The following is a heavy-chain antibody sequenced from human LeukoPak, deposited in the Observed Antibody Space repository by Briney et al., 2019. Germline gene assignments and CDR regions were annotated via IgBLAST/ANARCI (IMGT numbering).Heavy chain of an antibody. CDR2: INHSGST. CDR3: ARYAGAYYYYYYMDV. J-gene: IGHJ6*03. Sequence: KPSETLSLTCAVYGGSFSGYYWSWIRQPPGKGLEWIGEINHSGSTNYNPSLKSRVTISVDTSKNQFSLKLSSVTAADTAVYYCARYAGAYYYYYYMDVWGKGTTVTVSS. D-gene: IGHD2-2*01. CDR1: GGSFSGYY. V-gene: IGHV4-34*01.